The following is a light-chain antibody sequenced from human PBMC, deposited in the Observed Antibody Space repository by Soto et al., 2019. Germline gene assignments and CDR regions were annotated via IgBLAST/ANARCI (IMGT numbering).Light chain of an antibody. Sequence: DMQMTQCPSSVSASVGDRVTITCRASQDISTWLAWYQQKPGKAPKLLIYAASSLQSGVPSRFGGSGSGTEFTLTISSLQPDDFATYYCQQYNSYPWTFGQGTKVDIK. J-gene: IGKJ1*01. CDR3: QQYNSYPWT. CDR2: AAS. CDR1: QDISTW. V-gene: IGKV1D-16*01.